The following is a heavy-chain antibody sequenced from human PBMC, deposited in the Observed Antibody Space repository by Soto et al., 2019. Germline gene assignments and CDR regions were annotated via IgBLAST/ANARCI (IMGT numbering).Heavy chain of an antibody. CDR2: ISDDGSNT. Sequence: QVQLVESGGGVVQPGRSLRLSCAASGFTFSNYGMHWVRQAPGKGLEWVAVISDDGSNTYYADSVKGRFTISRDNSKNTLYVQMNSLRAEDPAVFLCGRGGLNGVNNLAGYRGQGTLVTGSS. V-gene: IGHV3-30*03. J-gene: IGHJ4*02. D-gene: IGHD1-20*01. CDR1: GFTFSNYG. CDR3: GRGGLNGVNNLAGY.